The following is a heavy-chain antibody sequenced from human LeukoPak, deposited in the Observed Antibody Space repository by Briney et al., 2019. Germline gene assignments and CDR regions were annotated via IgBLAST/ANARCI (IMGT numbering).Heavy chain of an antibody. D-gene: IGHD1-1*01. CDR2: IYSGGPT. V-gene: IGHV4-4*09. Sequence: SETLSLTCTVSNGSISTYYWSWIRQPPGKRLEWIGYIYSGGPTNSNPSLKSRVTISVDTSKNQFSLKLSSVTAADTAVYYCAGSVPAPKEFAHWGQGTLVTVSS. CDR1: NGSISTYY. CDR3: AGSVPAPKEFAH. J-gene: IGHJ4*02.